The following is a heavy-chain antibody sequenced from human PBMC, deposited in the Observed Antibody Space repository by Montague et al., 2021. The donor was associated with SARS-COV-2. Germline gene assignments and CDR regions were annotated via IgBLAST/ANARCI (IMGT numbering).Heavy chain of an antibody. V-gene: IGHV4-59*01. D-gene: IGHD2-21*02. Sequence: SETLSLTCTISGGSMRRYYWTWIRQPPGKELEWIGSIYDSGGARYNPSLKSRVSISVDASKNQFSLRVTSVTAADTAVYFCARRVTGNYERLDYWGQGILVTVSS. CDR2: IYDSGGA. CDR1: GGSMRRYY. CDR3: ARRVTGNYERLDY. J-gene: IGHJ4*02.